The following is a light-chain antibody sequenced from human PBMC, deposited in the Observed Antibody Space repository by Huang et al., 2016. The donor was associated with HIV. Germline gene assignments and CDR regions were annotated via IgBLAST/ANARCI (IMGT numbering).Light chain of an antibody. J-gene: IGKJ2*01. CDR1: ASIGPN. CDR3: YQYHNRPPQHT. CDR2: GAS. Sequence: EVVLTQSPATLSVSPGERATVSCRASASIGPNFAWYQQSPGQAPRPLIQGASTRATGTPARFSGSGSGTEFALTISSLRSEDSACDYCYQYHNRPPQHTFGQGTKLEIK. V-gene: IGKV3-15*01.